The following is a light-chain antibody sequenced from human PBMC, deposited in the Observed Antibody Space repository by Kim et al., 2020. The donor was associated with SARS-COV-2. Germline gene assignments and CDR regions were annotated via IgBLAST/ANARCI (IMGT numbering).Light chain of an antibody. J-gene: IGLJ3*02. Sequence: GQRVAISCSGSSSNIDGNYVSWYQHIPGTAPKLLIYRHNQRPSGVSDRFSGSKSGTSASLAIDGLRSDDEAVYYCAAWDDRLNGPVFGGGTKLTVL. V-gene: IGLV1-47*01. CDR2: RHN. CDR3: AAWDDRLNGPV. CDR1: SSNIDGNY.